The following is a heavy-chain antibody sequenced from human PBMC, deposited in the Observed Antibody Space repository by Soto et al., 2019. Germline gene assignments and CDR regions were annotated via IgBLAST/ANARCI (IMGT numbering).Heavy chain of an antibody. D-gene: IGHD2-15*01. V-gene: IGHV4-31*03. J-gene: IGHJ6*02. CDR3: ARGGLGYWSCGSGYSAELSRYYYGMDV. CDR1: GGSISSGGYY. CDR2: IYYSGST. Sequence: QVQLQESGPGLVKPSQTLSLTCTVSGGSISSGGYYWSWIRQHPGKGLEWIGYIYYSGSTYYNPSLKSRVTISVDTSKNQFYLKLSSVTAAATAVYYCARGGLGYWSCGSGYSAELSRYYYGMDVWGQGTTVTVSS.